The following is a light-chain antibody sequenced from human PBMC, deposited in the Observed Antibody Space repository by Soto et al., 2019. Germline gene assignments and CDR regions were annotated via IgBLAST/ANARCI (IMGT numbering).Light chain of an antibody. J-gene: IGLJ2*01. CDR3: QSHDSSLNVVV. Sequence: QSVLTQPPSMSAAPGQMVAISCSGTSSNIGDNSVSWYQHFPGTAPKVLIYDNNRRPSGIPDRFSGSKSGTSASLAITGLQAEDEAYYYCQSHDSSLNVVVFGGGTKLTVL. CDR1: SSNIGDNS. CDR2: DNN. V-gene: IGLV1-51*01.